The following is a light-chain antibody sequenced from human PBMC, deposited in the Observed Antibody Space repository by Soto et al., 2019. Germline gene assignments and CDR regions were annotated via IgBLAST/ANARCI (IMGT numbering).Light chain of an antibody. J-gene: IGKJ1*01. CDR3: QQRSNWPT. CDR2: DAS. V-gene: IGKV3-11*01. CDR1: QSVSSY. Sequence: EIVLTQSPATLSLSPGERATLSCRASQSVSSYLAWYQQKPGQAPSLLIYDASNRATGIPARFSGSGSGTEFTLTISSLEPEDFAVYDCQQRSNWPTFGQGTKVDIK.